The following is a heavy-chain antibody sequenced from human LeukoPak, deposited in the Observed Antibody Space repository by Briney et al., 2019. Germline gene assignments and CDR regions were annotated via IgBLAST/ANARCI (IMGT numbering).Heavy chain of an antibody. V-gene: IGHV4-61*05. CDR2: IYYSGST. D-gene: IGHD3-22*01. CDR3: ASCITMRGVAPFYFDY. Sequence: SETLSLTCTVSGGSLSSSSYYWGWIRQPPGKGLEWIGYIYYSGSTNYNPSLKSPVTISVDTSKNQFSLKLSSVTAADTAVYYCASCITMRGVAPFYFDYWGQGTLVTVSS. J-gene: IGHJ4*02. CDR1: GGSLSSSSYY.